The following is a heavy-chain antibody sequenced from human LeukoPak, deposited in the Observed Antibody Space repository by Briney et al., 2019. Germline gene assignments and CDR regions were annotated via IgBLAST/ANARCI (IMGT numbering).Heavy chain of an antibody. Sequence: PGGSLRLSCAASGFTFSSYAMSWVRQAPGKGLEWVSAISGSGGSTYYADSVKGRFTISRDNSKNTLYLQMNSLRAEDTAVYYCAKDFNWWIQRNYFDYWGQGTLVTVSS. V-gene: IGHV3-23*01. D-gene: IGHD5-18*01. CDR2: ISGSGGST. J-gene: IGHJ4*02. CDR1: GFTFSSYA. CDR3: AKDFNWWIQRNYFDY.